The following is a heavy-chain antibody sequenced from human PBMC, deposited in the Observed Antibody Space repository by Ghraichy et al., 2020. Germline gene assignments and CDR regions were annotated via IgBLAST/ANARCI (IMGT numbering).Heavy chain of an antibody. CDR1: GFTFSSYS. V-gene: IGHV3-48*02. Sequence: ETLSLTCASSGFTFSSYSMNWVRQAPGKGLEWISYIISDSNTRYADSVGGRFTISRDNAKNSLYLQMNSLRDEDTAVYFCARDSRYAFDIWGQGTMVTVSS. J-gene: IGHJ3*02. CDR2: IISDSNTR. CDR3: ARDSRYAFDI.